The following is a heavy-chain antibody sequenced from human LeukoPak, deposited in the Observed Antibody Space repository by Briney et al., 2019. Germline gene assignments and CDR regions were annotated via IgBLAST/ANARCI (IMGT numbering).Heavy chain of an antibody. V-gene: IGHV4-39*07. D-gene: IGHD6-19*01. J-gene: IGHJ2*01. CDR3: VREGWWYFHL. CDR2: FYDSGNT. Sequence: ASETLSLTCIVSGGSISSSSYYWDWIRQAPGEGLEWIGNFYDSGNTRYNPSLKSRVTISGDTSKNQFSLKLTSVTAADTAVYYCVREGWWYFHLWGRGTLVTVSS. CDR1: GGSISSSSYY.